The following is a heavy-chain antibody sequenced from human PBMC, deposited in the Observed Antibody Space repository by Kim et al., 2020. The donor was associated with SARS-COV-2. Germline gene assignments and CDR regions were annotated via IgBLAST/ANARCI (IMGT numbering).Heavy chain of an antibody. V-gene: IGHV3-23*01. J-gene: IGHJ4*02. CDR2: ISGSGGST. D-gene: IGHD3-22*01. CDR1: GFTFSSYA. CDR3: AKGLPTYYYDSSGSNGRFFDD. Sequence: GGSLRLSCAASGFTFSSYAMSWVRQAPGKGLEWVSAISGSGGSTYYADSVKGRFTISRDNSKNTLYLQMNSLRAEDTAVYYCAKGLPTYYYDSSGSNGRFFDDWGQGTLVTVSS.